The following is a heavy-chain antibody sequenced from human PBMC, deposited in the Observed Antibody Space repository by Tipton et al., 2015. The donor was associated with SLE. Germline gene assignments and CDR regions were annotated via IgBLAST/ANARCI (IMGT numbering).Heavy chain of an antibody. J-gene: IGHJ5*02. CDR1: GGSISSFY. Sequence: TLSLTCTVSGGSISSFYWSWIRQTAGKGLEFIGRVHPSGTANYSPSLRSRVTVSADTSKNQFSMTLSSVTAADTAVYYCASRIAAALNWFDPWGQGTLVTVSS. CDR3: ASRIAAALNWFDP. V-gene: IGHV4-4*07. D-gene: IGHD6-13*01. CDR2: VHPSGTA.